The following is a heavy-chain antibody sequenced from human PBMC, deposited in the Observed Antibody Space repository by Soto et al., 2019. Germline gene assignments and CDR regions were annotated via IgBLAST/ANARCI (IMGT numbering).Heavy chain of an antibody. V-gene: IGHV1-8*01. Sequence: ASVKVSCKASGYTFTSYDINWVRQATGQGLEWMGWMNPNSGNTGYAQKFQGRVTMTRNTSISTAYMELSSLRSEDTAVYYCARGRRVKGYCSSTSCYGIPNYYYYYMDVWGKGTTVTVSS. CDR3: ARGRRVKGYCSSTSCYGIPNYYYYYMDV. CDR1: GYTFTSYD. J-gene: IGHJ6*03. CDR2: MNPNSGNT. D-gene: IGHD2-2*01.